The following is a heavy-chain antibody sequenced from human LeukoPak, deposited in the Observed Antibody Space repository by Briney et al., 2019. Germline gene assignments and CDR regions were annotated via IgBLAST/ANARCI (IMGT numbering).Heavy chain of an antibody. CDR3: ASLKWFGEFTDAFDI. V-gene: IGHV3-21*01. CDR1: GFTFSSYS. Sequence: PGGSLRLSCAASGFTFSSYSMNWVRQAPGKGLEWVSSISSSSYIYYADSVKGRFTISRDNAKNSLYLQMNSLRAEDTAVYYCASLKWFGEFTDAFDIWGQGTMVTVSS. CDR2: ISSSSYI. D-gene: IGHD3-10*01. J-gene: IGHJ3*02.